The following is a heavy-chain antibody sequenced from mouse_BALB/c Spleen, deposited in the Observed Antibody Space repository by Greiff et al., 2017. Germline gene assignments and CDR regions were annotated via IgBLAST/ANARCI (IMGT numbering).Heavy chain of an antibody. V-gene: IGHV5-9-4*01. CDR1: GFTFSSYA. CDR3: ARDLRQYGNYPYAMDY. J-gene: IGHJ4*01. Sequence: EVHLVESGGGLVKPGGSLKLSCAASGFTFSSYAMSWVRQSPEKRLEWVAEISSGGSYTYYPDTVTGRFTISRDNAKNTLYLEMSSLRSEDTAMYYCARDLRQYGNYPYAMDYWGQGTSVTVSS. CDR2: ISSGGSYT. D-gene: IGHD2-1*01.